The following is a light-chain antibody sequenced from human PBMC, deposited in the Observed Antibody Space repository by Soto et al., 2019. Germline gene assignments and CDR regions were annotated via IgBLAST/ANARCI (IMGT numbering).Light chain of an antibody. V-gene: IGLV4-69*01. J-gene: IGLJ3*02. CDR1: SGHSNYA. CDR3: QTWGSGIWV. CDR2: LNSDGYH. Sequence: QSVLTQSPSASASLGASVNLTCTLSSGHSNYAIAWHQQQPEKGPRYLMNLNSDGYHTKGDGIPDRFSGSSSGAERYLTISSLQSDDEADYYCQTWGSGIWVFGGGTKLTVL.